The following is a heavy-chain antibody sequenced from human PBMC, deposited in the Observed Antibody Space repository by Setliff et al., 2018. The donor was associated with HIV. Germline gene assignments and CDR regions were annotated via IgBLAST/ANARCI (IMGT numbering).Heavy chain of an antibody. CDR2: VYASAYS. V-gene: IGHV4-4*07. D-gene: IGHD3-9*01. Sequence: SETLSLTCTVSGDSIGDYYWNWIRQPAGKGLEWIGRVYASAYSNYNPSLKSRVTMSVDTSQNQFSLRLSLVTAADAAVYYCARGGDEKKTGYWGQGTLVTVSS. CDR1: GDSIGDYY. J-gene: IGHJ4*02. CDR3: ARGGDEKKTGY.